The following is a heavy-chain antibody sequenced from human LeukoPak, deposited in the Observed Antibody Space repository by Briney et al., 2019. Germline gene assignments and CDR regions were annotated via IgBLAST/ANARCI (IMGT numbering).Heavy chain of an antibody. V-gene: IGHV4-59*01. CDR2: IYYSGST. Sequence: PSETLSLTCTASGGSISSYYWSWIRQPPGKGLEWIGYIYYSGSTNYNPSLKSRVTISVDTSKNQFSLKLSSVTAADTAVYYCARLFAGYQDYWGQGTLVTVSS. J-gene: IGHJ4*02. CDR1: GGSISSYY. CDR3: ARLFAGYQDY. D-gene: IGHD3-10*02.